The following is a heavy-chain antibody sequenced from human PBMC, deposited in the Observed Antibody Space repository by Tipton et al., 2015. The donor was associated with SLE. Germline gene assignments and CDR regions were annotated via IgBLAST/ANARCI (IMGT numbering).Heavy chain of an antibody. CDR2: ISGSGGTS. CDR3: ARGWRVSTIDFDY. CDR1: GFTFSDYY. V-gene: IGHV3-11*04. D-gene: IGHD5/OR15-5a*01. J-gene: IGHJ4*02. Sequence: GSLRLSCVASGFTFSDYYLSWIRQAPGKGLEWVSYISGSGGTSYYADSVKGRFTISRDKAKNALYLQMNSLRVDDTAVYYCARGWRVSTIDFDYWGQGTLVTVSS.